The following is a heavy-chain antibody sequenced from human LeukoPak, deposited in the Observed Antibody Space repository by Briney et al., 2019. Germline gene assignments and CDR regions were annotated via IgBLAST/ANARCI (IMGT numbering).Heavy chain of an antibody. Sequence: ASVKVSCKASGYTLTGYYMRSVRPAPGQGLGWMGWINPNSGGTNYAQTFQGRVTMTRDTSISTAYMELSRLRSGDTGAYYCARDLGEYCSSTSCYPNWYFDLWGRGTLVTVSS. V-gene: IGHV1-2*02. J-gene: IGHJ2*01. CDR1: GYTLTGYY. D-gene: IGHD2-2*01. CDR3: ARDLGEYCSSTSCYPNWYFDL. CDR2: INPNSGGT.